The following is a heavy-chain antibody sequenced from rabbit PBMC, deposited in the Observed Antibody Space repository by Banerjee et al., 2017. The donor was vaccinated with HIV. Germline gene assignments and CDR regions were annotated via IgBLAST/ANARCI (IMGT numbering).Heavy chain of an antibody. V-gene: IGHV1S40*01. CDR3: ARDNYVDYGNLNL. CDR1: GFSFSSNHW. Sequence: QSLEESGGDLVKPGASLTLTCTASGFSFSSNHWPCWVRQAPGKGLEWIACIDAGVSGSTYYANWAKGRFTISKTSSTTVTLQMTSLTAADTATYFCARDNYVDYGNLNLWGPGTLVTVS. D-gene: IGHD2-1*01. CDR2: IDAGVSGST. J-gene: IGHJ4*01.